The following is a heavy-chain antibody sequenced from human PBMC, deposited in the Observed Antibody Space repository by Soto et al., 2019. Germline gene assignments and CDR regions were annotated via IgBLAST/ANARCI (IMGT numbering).Heavy chain of an antibody. V-gene: IGHV4-59*01. D-gene: IGHD6-13*01. J-gene: IGHJ4*02. CDR2: GYNSGST. Sequence: SETLSLTCTVSGGSISSNYWTWIRQPTGKGLEWTGYGYNSGSTNYNPSLKSRVTIAEDTSKSQFSLKVNSMTAADTAVYYCARYRREAVAGYTLDNWGQGILVTVSS. CDR1: GGSISSNY. CDR3: ARYRREAVAGYTLDN.